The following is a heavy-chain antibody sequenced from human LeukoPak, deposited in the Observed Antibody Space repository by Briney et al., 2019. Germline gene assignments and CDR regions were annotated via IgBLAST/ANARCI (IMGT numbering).Heavy chain of an antibody. V-gene: IGHV3-23*01. Sequence: PGGSLRLSCAASGFTFSSYAMSWVRQAPGKGLEWDSAISGSGGSTYYADSVKGRFTISRDNSKNTLYLQMNSLRAEDTAVYYCAKATYGLDDYGDYLLGWFDPWGQGTLVTVSS. CDR1: GFTFSSYA. CDR3: AKATYGLDDYGDYLLGWFDP. J-gene: IGHJ5*02. D-gene: IGHD4-17*01. CDR2: ISGSGGST.